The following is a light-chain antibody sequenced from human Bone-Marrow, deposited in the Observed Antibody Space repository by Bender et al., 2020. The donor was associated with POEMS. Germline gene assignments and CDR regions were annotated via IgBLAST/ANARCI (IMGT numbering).Light chain of an antibody. CDR3: QSYDNSLGGWV. CDR2: DVS. J-gene: IGLJ3*02. CDR1: SSDVGAYNY. Sequence: QSAPTQPASVSGSPAQSITISCTGTSSDVGAYNYVSWCQQHPGKAPKLMIYDVSNRPSGVPDRFSGCKSGTSASLAITGLQAEDEGDYYCQSYDNSLGGWVFGGGTKLTVL. V-gene: IGLV2-14*03.